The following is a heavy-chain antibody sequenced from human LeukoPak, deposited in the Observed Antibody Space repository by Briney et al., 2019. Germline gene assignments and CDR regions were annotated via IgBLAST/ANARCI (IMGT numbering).Heavy chain of an antibody. CDR3: VSAYGGFLDY. D-gene: IGHD3-16*01. CDR1: GFTFSAYE. V-gene: IGHV3-48*03. CDR2: ISGSGDTI. J-gene: IGHJ4*02. Sequence: PGGSLRLSCAASGFTFSAYEMNWVRQAPGKGLEWLSYISGSGDTIYYAESVKGRFTISRDNAKNSLYLQMSSLRAEDTAVYYCVSAYGGFLDYWGQGTLVTVSS.